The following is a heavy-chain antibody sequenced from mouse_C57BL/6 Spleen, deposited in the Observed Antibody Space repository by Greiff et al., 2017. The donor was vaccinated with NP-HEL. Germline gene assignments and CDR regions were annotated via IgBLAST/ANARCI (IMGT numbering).Heavy chain of an antibody. V-gene: IGHV1-64*01. CDR3: ARRGGNGNFQGVDY. CDR2: IHPNSGST. CDR1: GYTFTSYW. D-gene: IGHD2-1*01. J-gene: IGHJ4*01. Sequence: VKLQQPGAELVKPGASVKLSCKASGYTFTSYWMHWVKQRPGQGLEWIGMIHPNSGSTNYNEKFKSKATLTVDKSSSTAYMQLSSLTSEDSAVYNCARRGGNGNFQGVDYWGQGTSVTVSS.